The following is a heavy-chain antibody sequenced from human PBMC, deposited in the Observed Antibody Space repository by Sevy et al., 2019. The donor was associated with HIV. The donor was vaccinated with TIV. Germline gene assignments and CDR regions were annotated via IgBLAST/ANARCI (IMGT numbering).Heavy chain of an antibody. V-gene: IGHV4-61*02. CDR1: GGSISSGSYY. Sequence: SETLSLTCTVSGGSISSGSYYWSWIRQPAGKGLEWIGRIYTSGSTNYNPSLKSRVTISVDTSKNQFSLKLSPVTAADTAVYYCARSSHCSGGSCYSTYYFDYWGQGTLVTVSS. CDR3: ARSSHCSGGSCYSTYYFDY. D-gene: IGHD2-15*01. J-gene: IGHJ4*02. CDR2: IYTSGST.